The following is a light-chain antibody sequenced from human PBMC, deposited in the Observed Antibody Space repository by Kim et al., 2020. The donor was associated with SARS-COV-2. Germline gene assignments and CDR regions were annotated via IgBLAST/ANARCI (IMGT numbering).Light chain of an antibody. CDR1: QSGRGRY. CDR2: GAS. J-gene: IGKJ5*01. Sequence: PGESATLPCRASQSGRGRYLAWYQQQKPGQAPRLLIYGASSRATGIPDRFSGSGSGTDFTLTISRLEPEDFAVYYCQQYGNAPDTFGQGTRLEIK. CDR3: QQYGNAPDT. V-gene: IGKV3-20*01.